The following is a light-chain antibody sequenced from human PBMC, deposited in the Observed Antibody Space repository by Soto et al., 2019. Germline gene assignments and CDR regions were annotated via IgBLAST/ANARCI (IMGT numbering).Light chain of an antibody. V-gene: IGLV2-14*01. Sequence: QSALTQPAPVSGSPGQSITISCTGTSSVVGGYNYVSWYQQHPGKAPKLMIYDVSNRPSGVSNRFSGSKSGNTASLTISGLQAEDEADYYCSSYTSSSTLVFGTGTKVTVL. CDR3: SSYTSSSTLV. CDR2: DVS. J-gene: IGLJ1*01. CDR1: SSVVGGYNY.